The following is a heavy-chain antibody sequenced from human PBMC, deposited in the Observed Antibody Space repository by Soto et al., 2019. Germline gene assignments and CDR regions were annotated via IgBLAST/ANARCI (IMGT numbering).Heavy chain of an antibody. CDR3: ARGGPYDYGDVTTGCDP. Sequence: QVQLVQSGAEVKKPGSSVTVSCKATGGTFSTYTTNWVRQAPGQGLAWMGRIIPSLGVASYAPRFLGRVRLTADKSTNSAFMELARLESEDTAIYYCARGGPYDYGDVTTGCDPWGQGTLVTVSS. J-gene: IGHJ5*02. V-gene: IGHV1-69*02. CDR2: IIPSLGVA. D-gene: IGHD4-17*01. CDR1: GGTFSTYT.